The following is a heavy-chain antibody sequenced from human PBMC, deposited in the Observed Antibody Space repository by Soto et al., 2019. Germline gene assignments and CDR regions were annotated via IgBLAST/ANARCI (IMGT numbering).Heavy chain of an antibody. CDR3: TTVVRSWYRQSWFDP. D-gene: IGHD6-13*01. CDR1: GFTFSNAW. CDR2: IKSKTDGGTT. V-gene: IGHV3-15*01. J-gene: IGHJ5*02. Sequence: EVQLVESGGGLVKPGGSLRLSCAASGFTFSNAWMSWVRQAPGKGLEWVGRIKSKTDGGTTDYAAPVKGRFTISRDDSKNTLYLQMNSLKTEDTAVYYCTTVVRSWYRQSWFDPWGQGTLVTVSS.